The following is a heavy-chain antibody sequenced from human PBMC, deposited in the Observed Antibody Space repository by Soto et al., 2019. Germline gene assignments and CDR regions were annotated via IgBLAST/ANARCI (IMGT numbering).Heavy chain of an antibody. J-gene: IGHJ6*02. CDR1: GFSLSTGGKC. CDR3: ARIFERVGATRGYYYGMDV. Sequence: GPTLVNPTRPLRLTCTFCGFSLSTGGKCGSWIRQPPGKALEWLALIDWDDDNYYSTSLNTLLTISKAPSKNQVVLTMTNMDPVDTATYYCARIFERVGATRGYYYGMDVWGQGTPVTVSS. D-gene: IGHD1-26*01. V-gene: IGHV2-70*01. CDR2: IDWDDDN.